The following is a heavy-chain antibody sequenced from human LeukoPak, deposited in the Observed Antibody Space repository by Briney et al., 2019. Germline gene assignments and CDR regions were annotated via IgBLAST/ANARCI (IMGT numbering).Heavy chain of an antibody. J-gene: IGHJ4*02. Sequence: SETLSLTCTVSGGSISSSSYYWGWIRQPPGKGLEWIGSIYDSGSTYYNPSLKSRVTISVDTSKNQFSLKLSSVTAADTAVYYCARRTARFGEWYFDYWGQGTLVTVSS. CDR1: GGSISSSSYY. CDR2: IYDSGST. CDR3: ARRTARFGEWYFDY. D-gene: IGHD3-10*01. V-gene: IGHV4-39*01.